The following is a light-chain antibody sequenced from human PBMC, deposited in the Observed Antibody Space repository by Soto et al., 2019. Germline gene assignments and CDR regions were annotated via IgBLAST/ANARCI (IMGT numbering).Light chain of an antibody. Sequence: EIVLTQSPGTLSLSPGERATLSCRASQSVSSSYLAWYQQKPGQAPRLLIYGASSRATGIPDRFSGSGSGTDFPLTISRLEPEDFGVYYCQQYGSSPLTFGGGTKVEIK. CDR1: QSVSSSY. V-gene: IGKV3-20*01. CDR3: QQYGSSPLT. CDR2: GAS. J-gene: IGKJ4*01.